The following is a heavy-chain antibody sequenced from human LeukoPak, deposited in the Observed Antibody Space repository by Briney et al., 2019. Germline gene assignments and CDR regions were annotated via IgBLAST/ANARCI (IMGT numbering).Heavy chain of an antibody. CDR2: IYYSGST. CDR3: ARGHLATVVTSTFDY. J-gene: IGHJ4*02. CDR1: GGSISSGGYY. Sequence: PSQTLSLTCTVSGGSISSGGYYWSWLRQHPGKGLEWIGYIYYSGSTYYNPSLKSRVTISVDTSKNQFSLKLSSVTAADTAVYYCARGHLATVVTSTFDYWGQGTLVTVSS. D-gene: IGHD4-23*01. V-gene: IGHV4-31*03.